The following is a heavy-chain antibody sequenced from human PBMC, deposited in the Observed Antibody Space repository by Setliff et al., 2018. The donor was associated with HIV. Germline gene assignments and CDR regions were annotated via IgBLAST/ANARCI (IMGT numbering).Heavy chain of an antibody. J-gene: IGHJ4*02. CDR2: INWNSGGTI. CDR3: ASGALLPTIDY. CDR1: GFSFNNAW. Sequence: GGSLRLSCAASGFSFNNAWMSWVRQAPGKGLEWVSGINWNSGGTIKYGDSVRGRFTISRDIAKSSLYLQLDSLSVEDTAVYYCASGALLPTIDYWGRGTLVTVSS. V-gene: IGHV3-11*01. D-gene: IGHD3-10*01.